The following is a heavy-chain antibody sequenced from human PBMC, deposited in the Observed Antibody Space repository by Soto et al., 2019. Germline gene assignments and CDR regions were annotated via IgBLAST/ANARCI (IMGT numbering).Heavy chain of an antibody. J-gene: IGHJ5*01. V-gene: IGHV4-38-2*01. CDR3: ARVGPWVSFLFFSRPYGHENFYDP. Sequence: SEPLPLTCAVSGYFISRGYYWGWLRQPPGKGLEWIGSIYQGGSTYYNPSLNSRVTLSIDMTNNHVSLILNSVTAADTAVYYCARVGPWVSFLFFSRPYGHENFYDPCGQRSSVTVS. D-gene: IGHD3-3*02. CDR1: GYFISRGYY. CDR2: IYQGGST.